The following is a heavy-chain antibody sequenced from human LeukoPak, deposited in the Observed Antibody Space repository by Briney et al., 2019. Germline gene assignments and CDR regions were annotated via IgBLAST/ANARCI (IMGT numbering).Heavy chain of an antibody. CDR1: GFTFSSYS. CDR2: ISSSSSTI. V-gene: IGHV3-48*01. Sequence: GGSLRLSCAASGFTFSSYSMNWVRQAPGKGLEWVSYISSSSSTIYYADSVEGRFTISRDNAKNSLYLQMNSLRAEDTAVYYCASLYYDFWSGYYGTNWFDPWGQGTLVTVSS. J-gene: IGHJ5*02. D-gene: IGHD3-3*01. CDR3: ASLYYDFWSGYYGTNWFDP.